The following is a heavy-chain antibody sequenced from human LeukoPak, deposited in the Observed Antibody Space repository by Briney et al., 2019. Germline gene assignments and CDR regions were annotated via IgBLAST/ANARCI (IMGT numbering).Heavy chain of an antibody. D-gene: IGHD5-12*01. J-gene: IGHJ6*03. CDR1: GFTFSSYA. CDR3: ARDRYSGYDYIPYYYYYYMDV. Sequence: GGSLRLSCAASGFTFSSYAMSWVRQAPGKGLEWVANIKQDGSEKYYVDSVKGRFTISRDNAKNSLYLQMNSLRAEDTAVYYCARDRYSGYDYIPYYYYYYMDVWGKGTTVTVSS. V-gene: IGHV3-7*01. CDR2: IKQDGSEK.